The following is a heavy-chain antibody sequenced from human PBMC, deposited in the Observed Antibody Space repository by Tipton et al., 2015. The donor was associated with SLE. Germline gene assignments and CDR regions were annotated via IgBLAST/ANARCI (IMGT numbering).Heavy chain of an antibody. J-gene: IGHJ3*02. V-gene: IGHV3-23*01. CDR2: ISGSGGST. Sequence: SLRLSCAASGFTFSSYAMSWVRQAPGKGLEWVSAISGSGGSTYYADSVKGRFTISRDNAKNSLYLQMNSLRAEDTAVYYCARGLLIRYAFDIWGQGTMVTVSS. D-gene: IGHD3-22*01. CDR3: ARGLLIRYAFDI. CDR1: GFTFSSYA.